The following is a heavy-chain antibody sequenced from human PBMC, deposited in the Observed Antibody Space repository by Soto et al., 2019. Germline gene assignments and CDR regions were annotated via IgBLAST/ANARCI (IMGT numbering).Heavy chain of an antibody. CDR3: ARGLAIAAAGPYYYYGMDV. CDR1: GGSFSGYY. V-gene: IGHV4-34*01. Sequence: PSETLSLTCAVYGGSFSGYYWSWIRQPPGKGLEWIGEINHSGSTNYNPSLKSRVTISVDTSKNQFSLKLSSVTAADTAVYYCARGLAIAAAGPYYYYGMDVWGQGTTVTVSS. CDR2: INHSGST. J-gene: IGHJ6*02. D-gene: IGHD6-13*01.